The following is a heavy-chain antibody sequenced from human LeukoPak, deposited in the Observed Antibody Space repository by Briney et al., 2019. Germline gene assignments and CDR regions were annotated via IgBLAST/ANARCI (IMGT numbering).Heavy chain of an antibody. CDR2: IYSGGST. CDR3: GAGTMIVVPDAFDI. CDR1: GFTVSSNY. Sequence: GGSPRLSCAASGFTVSSNYMSWVRQAPGKGLEWVSVIYSGGSTYYADSVKGRFTISRDNSKNTLYLQMNSLRAEDTAVYYCGAGTMIVVPDAFDIWGQGTMVTVSS. D-gene: IGHD3-22*01. V-gene: IGHV3-53*01. J-gene: IGHJ3*02.